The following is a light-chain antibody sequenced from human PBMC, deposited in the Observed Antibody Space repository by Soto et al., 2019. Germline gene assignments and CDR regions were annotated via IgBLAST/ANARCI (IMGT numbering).Light chain of an antibody. CDR2: GDN. CDR3: ATWDDSLSVV. Sequence: QAVVTQPPSASGTPGQRVTISCSRSSSNIGSNFVYWYQQLPGTAPKLLIYGDNQRPSGVPDRFSGSKSGTSASLAISGLRSEDEANYYCATWDDSLSVVFGGGTQLTVL. CDR1: SSNIGSNF. V-gene: IGLV1-47*02. J-gene: IGLJ2*01.